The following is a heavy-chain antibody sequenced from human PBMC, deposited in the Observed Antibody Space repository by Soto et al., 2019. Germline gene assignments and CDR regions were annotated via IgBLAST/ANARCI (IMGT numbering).Heavy chain of an antibody. CDR3: AREYCSSTSCYYYYYGMDV. CDR2: INPNSGGT. V-gene: IGHV1-2*02. Sequence: ASVKVSCKASGYTFTGYYMHWVRQAPGQGLEWMGWINPNSGGTNYAQKFQGRVTMTRDTSISTAYMELSRLRSDDTAVYYGAREYCSSTSCYYYYYGMDVWGQGTTVTVSS. D-gene: IGHD2-2*01. J-gene: IGHJ6*02. CDR1: GYTFTGYY.